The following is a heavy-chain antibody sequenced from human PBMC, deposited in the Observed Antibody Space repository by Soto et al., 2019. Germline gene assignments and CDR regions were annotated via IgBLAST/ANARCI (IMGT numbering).Heavy chain of an antibody. CDR3: AKDRDSSGWLYYYYYYGMDV. CDR1: GFTFSSYG. Sequence: PGGSLRLSCVASGFTFSSYGMHWVRQAPGKGLEWVAVISYDGSNKYYADSVKGRFTISRDNSKNTLYLQMNSLRAEDTAVYYCAKDRDSSGWLYYYYYYGMDVWGQGTTVTVSS. V-gene: IGHV3-30*18. CDR2: ISYDGSNK. J-gene: IGHJ6*02. D-gene: IGHD6-19*01.